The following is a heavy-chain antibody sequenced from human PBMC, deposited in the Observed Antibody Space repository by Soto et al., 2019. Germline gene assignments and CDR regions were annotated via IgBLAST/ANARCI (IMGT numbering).Heavy chain of an antibody. CDR3: ARLSQGDFWSGYNNWFDP. Sequence: PSETLSLTCTVSGGSISSGGYYWSWIRQHPGKGLEWIGYIYYSGSTYYNPSLKSRVAISVDTSKNQFSLKLSSVTAADTAVYYCARLSQGDFWSGYNNWFDPWGQGTLVTVSS. CDR2: IYYSGST. CDR1: GGSISSGGYY. D-gene: IGHD3-3*01. J-gene: IGHJ5*02. V-gene: IGHV4-31*03.